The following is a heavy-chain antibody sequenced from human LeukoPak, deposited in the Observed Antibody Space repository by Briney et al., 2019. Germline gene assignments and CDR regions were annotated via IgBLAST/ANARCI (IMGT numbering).Heavy chain of an antibody. V-gene: IGHV3-21*01. J-gene: IGHJ4*02. CDR1: GFTFSSYA. CDR2: ISSSSSYI. Sequence: GGSLRLSCAASGFTFSSYAMSWVRQAPGKGLEWVSSISSSSSYIYYADSVKGRFTISRDNAKNSLYLQMNSLRAEDTAVYYCARDRYFVQDYWGQGTLVTVSS. D-gene: IGHD6-6*01. CDR3: ARDRYFVQDY.